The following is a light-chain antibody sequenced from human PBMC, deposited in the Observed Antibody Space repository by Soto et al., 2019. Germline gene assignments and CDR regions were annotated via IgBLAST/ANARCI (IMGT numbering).Light chain of an antibody. CDR3: SSYITSSTLV. CDR2: EVS. J-gene: IGLJ2*01. V-gene: IGLV2-18*02. Sequence: QSVLTQPPSVSGSPGQSVTISCTGTSSDVGYYNRVSWYQQPPGTAPKLMVFEVSNRPSGVPDRFSGSKSGNTASLTISGLQAEDEADYYCSSYITSSTLVFGGGTQVTVL. CDR1: SSDVGYYNR.